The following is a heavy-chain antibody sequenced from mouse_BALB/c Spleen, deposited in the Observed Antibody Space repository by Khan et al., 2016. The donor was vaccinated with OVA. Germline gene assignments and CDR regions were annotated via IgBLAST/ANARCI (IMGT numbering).Heavy chain of an antibody. CDR2: INPYNGGT. Sequence: VQLQQSGPELVKPGASVKMSCKASGYTFTNYVLPWVKQKPGQGLEWIGYINPYNGGTKYNEKFKGKATLASDKSSITAYMELSSLTSEDSAVYYCARGNWQSYYFDYWVQGTTLTLSS. V-gene: IGHV1S136*01. J-gene: IGHJ2*01. CDR1: GYTFTNYV. CDR3: ARGNWQSYYFDY. D-gene: IGHD4-1*01.